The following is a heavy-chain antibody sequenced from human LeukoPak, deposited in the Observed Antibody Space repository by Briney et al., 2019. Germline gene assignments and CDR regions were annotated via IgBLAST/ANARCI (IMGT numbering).Heavy chain of an antibody. CDR2: LYSGGRT. CDR1: GFTVSSKD. Sequence: GGSLRLSCAASGFTVSSKDMNWVRQAPGKGLEWVSVLYSGGRTYYADSVKGRFTISRDNSKNTLYLQMNSLRAEDTAVYYCASPYSYGMDVWGQGTTVTVSS. J-gene: IGHJ6*02. CDR3: ASPYSYGMDV. D-gene: IGHD2-21*01. V-gene: IGHV3-53*01.